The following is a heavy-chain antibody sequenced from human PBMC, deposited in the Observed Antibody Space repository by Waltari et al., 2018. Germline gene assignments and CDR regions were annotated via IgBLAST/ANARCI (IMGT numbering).Heavy chain of an antibody. J-gene: IGHJ4*02. Sequence: QVQLQESGPGLVKPSEALSLTCAVSGYSISSGYYWGWIRQPPGKGLEWIGSIYHSGSTYYNPSLKSRVTISVDTSKNQFSLKLSSVTAADTAVYYCARLDYYDSSGYPDYWGQGTLVTVSS. CDR3: ARLDYYDSSGYPDY. CDR2: IYHSGST. V-gene: IGHV4-38-2*01. D-gene: IGHD3-22*01. CDR1: GYSISSGYY.